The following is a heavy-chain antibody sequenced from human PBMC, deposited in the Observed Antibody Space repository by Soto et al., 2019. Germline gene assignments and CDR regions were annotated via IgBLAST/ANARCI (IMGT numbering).Heavy chain of an antibody. CDR2: INGDNGNT. CDR3: ARVVMTTVPASYYYGMDV. J-gene: IGHJ6*02. Sequence: ASVKVSCKASGYTFTTYAMHWVRQAPGQRLEWMGWINGDNGNTYYSQNFQGRVTITRDTSASTAYMELSTLRSEDTAIYFCARVVMTTVPASYYYGMDVWGQGTTVTVSS. D-gene: IGHD4-4*01. V-gene: IGHV1-3*01. CDR1: GYTFTTYA.